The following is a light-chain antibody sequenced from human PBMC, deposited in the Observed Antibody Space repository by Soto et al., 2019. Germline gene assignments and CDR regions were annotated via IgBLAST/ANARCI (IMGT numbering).Light chain of an antibody. V-gene: IGKV3-20*01. CDR1: QSVSSSY. CDR2: RAS. CDR3: QQYGGSPLYT. J-gene: IGKJ2*01. Sequence: EIVLTQSPGTLSLSPGERATPSCRASQSVSSSYLAWYQQKPGQAPRLLIYRASSRATGIPDRFSGSGSGTDFTLTISRLEPEDFAVNYCQQYGGSPLYTFGQGTKLEIK.